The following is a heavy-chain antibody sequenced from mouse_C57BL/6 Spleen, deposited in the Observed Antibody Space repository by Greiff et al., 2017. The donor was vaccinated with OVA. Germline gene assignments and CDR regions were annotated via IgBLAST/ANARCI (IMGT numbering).Heavy chain of an antibody. Sequence: EVKLVESGGGLVKPGGSLKLSCAASGFTFSSYAMSWVRQTPEKRLEWVATISDGGSYTYYPDNVKGRFTISRDNAKNNLYLQMSHLKSEDTAMYYCARGVPTGPYAMDYWGQGTSVTVSS. CDR2: ISDGGSYT. J-gene: IGHJ4*01. V-gene: IGHV5-4*03. CDR3: ARGVPTGPYAMDY. CDR1: GFTFSSYA. D-gene: IGHD4-1*02.